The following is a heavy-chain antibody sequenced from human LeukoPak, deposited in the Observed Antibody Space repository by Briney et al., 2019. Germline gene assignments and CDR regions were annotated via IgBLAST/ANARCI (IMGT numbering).Heavy chain of an antibody. CDR1: GGTFSSYA. D-gene: IGHD6-13*01. CDR3: ARGRRAAAGSLDY. J-gene: IGHJ4*02. Sequence: SVKVSCKASGGTFSSYAISWVRQAPGQGLEWMGGIIPIFGTANYAQKFQGRVTITADESTSTAYMELSSLRSEDTAVYYCARGRRAAAGSLDYWGQGTLVTVSS. V-gene: IGHV1-69*13. CDR2: IIPIFGTA.